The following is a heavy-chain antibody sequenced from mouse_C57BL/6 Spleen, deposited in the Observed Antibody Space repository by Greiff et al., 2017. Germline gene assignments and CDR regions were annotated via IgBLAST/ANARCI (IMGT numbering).Heavy chain of an antibody. V-gene: IGHV5-17*01. CDR1: GFTFSDYG. CDR3: ARDYYGSSYGYAMDY. J-gene: IGHJ4*01. D-gene: IGHD1-1*01. Sequence: EVMLVESGGGLVKPGGSLKLSCAASGFTFSDYGMHWVRQAPEKGLEWVAYISSGSSTIYYADTVKGRFTISRDNAKNTQFLQMTSLRSEDTAMYYCARDYYGSSYGYAMDYWGQGTSVTVSS. CDR2: ISSGSSTI.